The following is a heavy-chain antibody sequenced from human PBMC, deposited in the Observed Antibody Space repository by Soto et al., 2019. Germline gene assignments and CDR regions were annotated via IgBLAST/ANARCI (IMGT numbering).Heavy chain of an antibody. J-gene: IGHJ5*02. V-gene: IGHV1-69*15. Sequence: QVQLVQSGAEVKKPGSSVKVSCKASGGTFSNYAITWLRQAPGQGLEWVGRIIPIFGTTNVAQKFQGRVTITADESTTTANMELSGLRSDDTAVYYCAKDGGADGYFGNWLDPWGQGTLVTVSS. CDR1: GGTFSNYA. CDR2: IIPIFGTT. D-gene: IGHD5-12*01. CDR3: AKDGGADGYFGNWLDP.